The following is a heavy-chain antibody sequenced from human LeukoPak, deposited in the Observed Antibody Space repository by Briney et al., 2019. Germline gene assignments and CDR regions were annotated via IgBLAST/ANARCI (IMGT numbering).Heavy chain of an antibody. Sequence: ASVKVSCKASGYTFTSYGISWVRQAPGQGREWMGWISAYNGNTNYAQKLQGRVTMPTDTSTSTAYMELRSLRSDDTAVYYCARDLKDSSAYGMDVWGQGTTVTVSS. D-gene: IGHD3-22*01. CDR2: ISAYNGNT. CDR3: ARDLKDSSAYGMDV. J-gene: IGHJ6*02. V-gene: IGHV1-18*01. CDR1: GYTFTSYG.